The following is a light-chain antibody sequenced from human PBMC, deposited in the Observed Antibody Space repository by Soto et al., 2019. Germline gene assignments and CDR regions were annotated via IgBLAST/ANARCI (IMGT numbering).Light chain of an antibody. CDR1: QSVSSY. CDR3: QQRSNWPRT. J-gene: IGKJ1*01. Sequence: EVVLTQSPASLSLSPGDRATLSCRASQSVSSYLAWYQQKPGQAPRLVIYDASKRATGIPARFSGSGSGTGVTLTVSSLEPEDFAVYYCQQRSNWPRTFGQGTKVEIK. V-gene: IGKV3-11*01. CDR2: DAS.